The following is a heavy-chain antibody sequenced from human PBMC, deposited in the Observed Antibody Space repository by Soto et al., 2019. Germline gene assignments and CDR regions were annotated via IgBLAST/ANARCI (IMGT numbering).Heavy chain of an antibody. Sequence: QVQLVQSGAEVKKPGASVKVSCKASGYTFTSYAMHWVRQAPGQRLEWMGWINAGNGNTKYSQKFQGRVTITRDTSASTAYMELSSLRSEDTAVYYCARDPLFDESSQPYGMDVWGQGTTVIVSS. CDR1: GYTFTSYA. V-gene: IGHV1-3*01. J-gene: IGHJ6*02. CDR3: ARDPLFDESSQPYGMDV. CDR2: INAGNGNT. D-gene: IGHD6-13*01.